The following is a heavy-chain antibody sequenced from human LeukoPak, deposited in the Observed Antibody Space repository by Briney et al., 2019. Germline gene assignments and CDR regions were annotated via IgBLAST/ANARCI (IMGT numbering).Heavy chain of an antibody. CDR1: GYTFTSYA. CDR2: INAGIGNT. Sequence: ASVKVSCKASGYTFTSYAMHWVPQAPGQRLEWMGGINAGIGNTKYSQKFHGKVTITRDTSASTAYMELSSLRSEDTAVYYCARGGGYCSSTSCYADYFDYWGQGTLVTVSS. CDR3: ARGGGYCSSTSCYADYFDY. V-gene: IGHV1-3*01. J-gene: IGHJ4*02. D-gene: IGHD2-2*01.